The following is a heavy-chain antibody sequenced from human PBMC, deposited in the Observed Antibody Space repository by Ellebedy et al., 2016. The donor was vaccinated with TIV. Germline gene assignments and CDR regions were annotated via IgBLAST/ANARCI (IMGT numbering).Heavy chain of an antibody. V-gene: IGHV3-23*01. J-gene: IGHJ4*02. Sequence: PGGSLRLSCAASGLTFSSHAMSWVRQAPGKGLEWVSSITESGGNTYYADSVKGRFTVSRDNFKSTLFLQMNSLRAEDTSIYHCAKDRHPFITTWYHNYFDYWGQGTLVTVSS. CDR2: ITESGGNT. CDR1: GLTFSSHA. CDR3: AKDRHPFITTWYHNYFDY. D-gene: IGHD6-13*01.